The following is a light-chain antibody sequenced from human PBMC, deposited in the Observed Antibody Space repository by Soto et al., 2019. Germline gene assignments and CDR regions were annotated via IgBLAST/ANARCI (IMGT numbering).Light chain of an antibody. Sequence: DIVMTQSPDSLAVSLGERATINCKSSQSVLYSSNNKNYLARYQQKPGQPPKLLIYWASTRESGVPDRFSGSGSGTDFTLTISSLQAEDVAVYYCKQYYSTPQNTFGQGTKLEIK. CDR2: WAS. CDR1: QSVLYSSNNKNY. J-gene: IGKJ2*01. CDR3: KQYYSTPQNT. V-gene: IGKV4-1*01.